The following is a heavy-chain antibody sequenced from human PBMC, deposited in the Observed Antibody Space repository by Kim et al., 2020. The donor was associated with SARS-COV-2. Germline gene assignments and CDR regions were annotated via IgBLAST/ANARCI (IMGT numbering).Heavy chain of an antibody. J-gene: IGHJ4*01. CDR1: GGSFSGYY. D-gene: IGHD2-15*01. CDR3: ARASIVVVVAATPTWAY. V-gene: IGHV4-34*01. Sequence: SETLSLTCAVYGGSFSGYYWSWIRQPPGQGLEWIGEINHSGSTNYNPSLKSRVTISVDTSKNQFSLKLSSVTAADTAVYYCARASIVVVVAATPTWAYWG. CDR2: INHSGST.